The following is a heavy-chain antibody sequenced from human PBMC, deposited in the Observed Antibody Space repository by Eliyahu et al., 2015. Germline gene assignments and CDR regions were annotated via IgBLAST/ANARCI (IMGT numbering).Heavy chain of an antibody. CDR2: VFSNDVK. V-gene: IGHV2-26*01. Sequence: QVTLRESGPVLVRPTETLTLTCTVSGFSLNDVGLGVSWIRQPPGKALEWLAHVFSNDVKFYSTSLTNRLTISKDSSKSQVVLIMTNMDPVDTATYYCARTREGAARPYYFDSWGQGILVTVSS. CDR1: GFSLNDVGLG. CDR3: ARTREGAARPYYFDS. J-gene: IGHJ4*02. D-gene: IGHD1-26*01.